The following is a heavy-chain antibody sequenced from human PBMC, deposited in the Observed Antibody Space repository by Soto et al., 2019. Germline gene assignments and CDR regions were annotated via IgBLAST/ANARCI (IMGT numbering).Heavy chain of an antibody. J-gene: IGHJ4*02. Sequence: GGSLRLSCAASGFTFSSYWMHWVRQAPGKGLVWVSRINSDGSSTSYADSVKGRFTISRDNAKNTLYLQMNSLRVEDTAVYYCARDPSVLYSSSGIDYWGQGTLVTVSS. V-gene: IGHV3-74*01. CDR3: ARDPSVLYSSSGIDY. D-gene: IGHD6-6*01. CDR2: INSDGSST. CDR1: GFTFSSYW.